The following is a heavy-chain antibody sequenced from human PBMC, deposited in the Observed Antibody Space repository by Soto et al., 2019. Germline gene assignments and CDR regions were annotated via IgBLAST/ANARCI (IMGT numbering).Heavy chain of an antibody. CDR3: ARGSNGSHFDF. CDR2: INTNGGTT. CDR1: ECTCISYA. D-gene: IGHD2-8*01. V-gene: IGHV3-64*01. Sequence: GGFLRLSYAAAECTCISYAIHRVRQAPGEGLEYVSVINTNGGTTYYANSVKGRFTISRDNSKNTLYLQMGSLRAEDMAVSYCARGSNGSHFDFWGEGTLVTVSS. J-gene: IGHJ4*02.